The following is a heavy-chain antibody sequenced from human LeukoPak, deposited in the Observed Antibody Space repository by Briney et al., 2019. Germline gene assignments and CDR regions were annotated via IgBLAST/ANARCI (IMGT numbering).Heavy chain of an antibody. Sequence: PGTSLRLSCAASGFTFSSYGMHWVRQAPGKGLEWVAVISYDGNNKYYADSVKGRFTISRDNSKNTLYLQMNSLRAEDTAVYYCAREQWLPTGGFDYWGQGTLVTVSS. V-gene: IGHV3-30*03. CDR2: ISYDGNNK. J-gene: IGHJ4*02. CDR1: GFTFSSYG. CDR3: AREQWLPTGGFDY. D-gene: IGHD6-19*01.